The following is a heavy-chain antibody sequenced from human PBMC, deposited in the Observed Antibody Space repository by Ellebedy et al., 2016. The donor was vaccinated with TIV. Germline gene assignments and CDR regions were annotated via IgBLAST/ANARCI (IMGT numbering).Heavy chain of an antibody. CDR2: IYPGDSDT. D-gene: IGHD1-26*01. V-gene: IGHV5-51*01. Sequence: GESLKISCKGSGYSFTSYWIGWVRQMPGKGLEWMGIIYPGDSDTRYSPSFQGQVTISADKSISTAYLQWSSLKASDTAMYYCARPRWDSRYYYYGMDVWGQGTTVTVSS. J-gene: IGHJ6*02. CDR1: GYSFTSYW. CDR3: ARPRWDSRYYYYGMDV.